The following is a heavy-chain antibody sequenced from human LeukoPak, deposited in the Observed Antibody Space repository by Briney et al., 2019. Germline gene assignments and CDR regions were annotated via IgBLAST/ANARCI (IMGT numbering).Heavy chain of an antibody. J-gene: IGHJ3*02. CDR3: ARAGPIVVVPAAHPGAFDI. D-gene: IGHD2-2*01. CDR2: INPNSGGT. V-gene: IGHV1-2*02. CDR1: GYTFTGYY. Sequence: GASVKVSCKASGYTFTGYYMHWVRQAPGQGLECMGWINPNSGGTNYAQKFQGRVTMTRDTSISTAYMELSRLRSDDTAVYYCARAGPIVVVPAAHPGAFDIWGQGTMVTVSS.